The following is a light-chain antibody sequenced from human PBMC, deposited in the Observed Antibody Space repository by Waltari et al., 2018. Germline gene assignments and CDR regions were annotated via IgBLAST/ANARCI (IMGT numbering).Light chain of an antibody. J-gene: IGKJ2*01. V-gene: IGKV3-20*01. CDR2: GAS. Sequence: EIVLTPSPGTLTLSTGESTTLSCRALQSVSSSYLAWYQQKPGQAPRLLIYGASSRATGIPDRFSGSGSGTDFTLTISRLEPEDFAVYYCQQYGSSPYRTFGQGTKLEI. CDR3: QQYGSSPYRT. CDR1: QSVSSSY.